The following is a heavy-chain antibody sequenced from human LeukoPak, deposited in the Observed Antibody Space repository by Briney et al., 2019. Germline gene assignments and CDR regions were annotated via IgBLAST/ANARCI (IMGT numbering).Heavy chain of an antibody. Sequence: SETLSLTCNVSGDSISSSYHFWGWIRQPPGKGLEWIGGMYYRGTSYYSPSLRSRVSISVDMSKNQFSLNLSSVSAADTAVYYCAACSTIAIYYWGQGTLVTVSS. D-gene: IGHD5-24*01. CDR2: MYYRGTS. CDR3: AACSTIAIYY. CDR1: GDSISSSYHF. J-gene: IGHJ4*02. V-gene: IGHV4-39*01.